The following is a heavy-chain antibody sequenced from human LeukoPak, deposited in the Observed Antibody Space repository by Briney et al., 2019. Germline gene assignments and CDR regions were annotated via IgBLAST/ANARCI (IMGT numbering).Heavy chain of an antibody. CDR3: ATFYDSSGYYYNWFDP. CDR1: GYTFSDYY. CDR2: FDPEDGET. Sequence: ASVKVSCKASGYTFSDYYMHWVRQAPGKGLEWMGGFDPEDGETIYAQKFQGRVTMTEDTSTDTAYMELSSLRSEDTAVYYCATFYDSSGYYYNWFDPWGQGTLVTVSS. D-gene: IGHD3-22*01. V-gene: IGHV1-24*01. J-gene: IGHJ5*02.